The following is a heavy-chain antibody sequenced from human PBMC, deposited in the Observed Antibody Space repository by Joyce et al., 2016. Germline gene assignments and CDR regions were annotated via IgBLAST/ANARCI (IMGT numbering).Heavy chain of an antibody. J-gene: IGHJ4*02. CDR3: ARSQWLAPLMY. CDR1: GGPFRGFF. V-gene: IGHV4-34*02. CDR2: ITTSGAT. Sequence: QVQLRQWGAGLLKPSETLSLTCAVSGGPFRGFFGTWVRQPPGKAVVWIGDITTSGATNYNPSLRSRVAISVDTSNNQFSLTLTSLSAADMAVYYCARSQWLAPLMYWGQGTLVTVSP. D-gene: IGHD6-19*01.